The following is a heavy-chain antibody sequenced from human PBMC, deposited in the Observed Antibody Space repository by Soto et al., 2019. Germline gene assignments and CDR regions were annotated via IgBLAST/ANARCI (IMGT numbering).Heavy chain of an antibody. V-gene: IGHV3-73*01. CDR1: GFTFSGSA. CDR3: TSLWWGTGRYCSSTSCYNENGGDY. CDR2: IRSKANSYAT. D-gene: IGHD2-2*02. J-gene: IGHJ4*02. Sequence: GGSLRLSCAASGFTFSGSAMHWVRQASGKGLEWVGRIRSKANSYATAYAASGKGRFTISRDDSKNTAYLQMNSLKTEDTAVYYCTSLWWGTGRYCSSTSCYNENGGDYWGQGTLVTVSS.